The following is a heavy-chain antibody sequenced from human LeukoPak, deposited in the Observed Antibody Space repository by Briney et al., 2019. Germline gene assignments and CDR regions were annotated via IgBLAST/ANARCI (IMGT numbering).Heavy chain of an antibody. CDR1: GGSISSSSYY. CDR2: IYYRGST. J-gene: IGHJ3*02. Sequence: SETLSLTCTVSGGSISSSSYYWGWLRQPPGKGLEWIGSIYYRGSTYYNPSLKSRVTISVDTSKNQFSLKLTSVTAADTAVYYCARLPYYYDSSGYYPNAFDIWGQGTMVSVSS. D-gene: IGHD3-22*01. CDR3: ARLPYYYDSSGYYPNAFDI. V-gene: IGHV4-39*01.